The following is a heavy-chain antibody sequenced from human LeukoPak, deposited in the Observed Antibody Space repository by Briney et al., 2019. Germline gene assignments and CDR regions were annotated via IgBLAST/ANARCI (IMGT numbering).Heavy chain of an antibody. CDR1: GFTFSDYY. J-gene: IGHJ4*02. D-gene: IGHD3-22*01. Sequence: GGPLRLSCAASGFTFSDYYMSWIRQAPGQGLEWVSYISTSVTIIYYADSVKGRFTISRDNAKNSLYLQMNSLRAEDTAVYYCARDFHYYDSSGLPGYWGQGTLVTVSS. CDR2: ISTSVTII. V-gene: IGHV3-11*04. CDR3: ARDFHYYDSSGLPGY.